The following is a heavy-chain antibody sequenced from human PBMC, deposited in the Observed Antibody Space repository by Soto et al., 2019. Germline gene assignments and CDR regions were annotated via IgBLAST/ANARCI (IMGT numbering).Heavy chain of an antibody. V-gene: IGHV3-21*06. J-gene: IGHJ4*02. Sequence: PGGSLKLSCAASGFTFSSYSMNWVRQAPGKGLEWISSISSTSFYIYYSDSVKGRFTVSRDNSKNLLFLQMVSLRAEDTAVYFCARGSGSQHTIFDWWGQGSQVTVSS. CDR1: GFTFSSYS. CDR2: ISSTSFYI. CDR3: ARGSGSQHTIFDW. D-gene: IGHD1-26*01.